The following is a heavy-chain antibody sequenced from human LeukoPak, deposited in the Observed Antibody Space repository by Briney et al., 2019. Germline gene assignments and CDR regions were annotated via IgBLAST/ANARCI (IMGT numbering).Heavy chain of an antibody. CDR1: GYTFTSYA. V-gene: IGHV1-3*01. J-gene: IGHJ4*02. Sequence: GASVKVSCKASGYTFTSYAMHWVRQAPGQRLEWMGWINAGNGNTKYSQKFQGRVTITRDTSASTAYMELSSLRSEDTAVYYCARELCDILTGYCYFDYWGQGTLVTVSS. D-gene: IGHD3-9*01. CDR2: INAGNGNT. CDR3: ARELCDILTGYCYFDY.